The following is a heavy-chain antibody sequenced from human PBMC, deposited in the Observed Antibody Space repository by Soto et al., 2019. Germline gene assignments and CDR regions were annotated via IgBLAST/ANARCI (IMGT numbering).Heavy chain of an antibody. CDR1: GFTFSSYE. Sequence: PGGSLRLSCAASGFTFSSYEMNWVRQAPGKGLEWVSYISSTGNTIFYADSVKGRFTISRDSAKNSLYLQMNTLRAEDTAVYYCARVLSTMTTFAYWGQGALVTVSS. V-gene: IGHV3-48*03. D-gene: IGHD4-17*01. J-gene: IGHJ4*02. CDR2: ISSTGNTI. CDR3: ARVLSTMTTFAY.